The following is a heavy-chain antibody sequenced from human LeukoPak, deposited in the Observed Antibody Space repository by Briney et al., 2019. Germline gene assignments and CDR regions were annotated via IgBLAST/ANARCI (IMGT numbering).Heavy chain of an antibody. V-gene: IGHV4-34*01. Sequence: PSETLPLTCAVYGGSFSGYYWSWIRQPPGKGLEWIGEINHSGSTNYNPSLKSRVTISVDTSKNQFSLKLSSVTAPDTAVYYCAIPKGYCSGGSCYRPFDYWGQGTLVTVSS. CDR1: GGSFSGYY. D-gene: IGHD2-15*01. CDR2: INHSGST. CDR3: AIPKGYCSGGSCYRPFDY. J-gene: IGHJ4*02.